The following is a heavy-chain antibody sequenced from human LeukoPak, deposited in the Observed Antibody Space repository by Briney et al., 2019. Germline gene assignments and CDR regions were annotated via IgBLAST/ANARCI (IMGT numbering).Heavy chain of an antibody. CDR3: ARVGGSSWPTSFDY. D-gene: IGHD1-26*01. CDR1: GGTFSSYA. V-gene: IGHV1-2*02. Sequence: ASVKVSCKASGGTFSSYAISWVRQAPGQGLEWMGWINPNSGGTNYAQKFQGRVTMTRDTSISTAYMELSRLRSDDTAVYYCARVGGSSWPTSFDYWGQGTLVTVSS. J-gene: IGHJ4*02. CDR2: INPNSGGT.